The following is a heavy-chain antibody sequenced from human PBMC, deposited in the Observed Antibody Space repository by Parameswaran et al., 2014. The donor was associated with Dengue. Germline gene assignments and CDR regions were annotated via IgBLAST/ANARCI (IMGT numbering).Heavy chain of an antibody. Sequence: RWIRQPPGKGLEWIGYIYYSGSTNYNPSLKSRVTISVDTSKNQFSLKLSSVTAADTAVYYCAREGAARRGGFDPWGQGTPGHRLL. CDR3: AREGAARRGGFDP. D-gene: IGHD6-6*01. J-gene: IGHJ5*02. V-gene: IGHV4-59*01. CDR2: IYYSGST.